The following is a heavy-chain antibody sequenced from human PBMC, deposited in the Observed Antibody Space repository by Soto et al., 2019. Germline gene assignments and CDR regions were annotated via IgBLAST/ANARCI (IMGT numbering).Heavy chain of an antibody. CDR2: IYYSGST. J-gene: IGHJ4*02. V-gene: IGHV4-39*01. CDR3: ARFRGSGGSCYFDY. CDR1: GGSISSSSYY. Sequence: SETLSLTCTVSGGSISSSSYYWGWIRQPPGKGLEWIGSIYYSGSTYYNPSLKSRVTISVDTSKNQVSLKLSSVTAADTAVYYCARFRGSGGSCYFDYWGQGTLVTVSS. D-gene: IGHD2-15*01.